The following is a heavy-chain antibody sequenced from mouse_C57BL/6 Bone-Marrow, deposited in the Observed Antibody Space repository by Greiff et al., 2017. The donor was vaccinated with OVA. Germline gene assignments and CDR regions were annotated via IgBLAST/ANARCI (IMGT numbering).Heavy chain of an antibody. CDR3: ARQGTYYAMDY. J-gene: IGHJ4*01. CDR2: ISSGGSYT. D-gene: IGHD2-14*01. V-gene: IGHV5-6*01. CDR1: GFTFSSYG. Sequence: EVQVVESGGDLVKPGGSLKLSCAASGFTFSSYGMSWVRQTPDKRLEWVATISSGGSYTYYPDSVKGRFTISRDNAKNTLYLQMSSLKSEDTAKYYCARQGTYYAMDYWGQGTSVTVSS.